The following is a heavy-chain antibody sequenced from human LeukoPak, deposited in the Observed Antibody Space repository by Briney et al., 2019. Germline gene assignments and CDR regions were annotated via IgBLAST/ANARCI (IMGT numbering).Heavy chain of an antibody. V-gene: IGHV4-30-2*01. D-gene: IGHD4-17*01. Sequence: PSQTLSLTCAVSGGSISSGGYSWSWIRQPPGKGLEWIGYIYHSGSTYYNPSLKSRVTISVDRSKNQFSLKLSSVTAADTAVYYCARAEYGDYGNWFDPWGQGTLVTVSS. CDR1: GGSISSGGYS. J-gene: IGHJ5*02. CDR3: ARAEYGDYGNWFDP. CDR2: IYHSGST.